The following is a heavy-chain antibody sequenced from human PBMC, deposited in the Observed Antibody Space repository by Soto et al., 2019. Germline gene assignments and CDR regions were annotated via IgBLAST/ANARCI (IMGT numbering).Heavy chain of an antibody. CDR2: ISAYNGNT. V-gene: IGHV1-18*01. Sequence: QVQLVQSGAEVKKPGASVKVSCKASGYTFTSYGISWVRQAPGQGLEWMGWISAYNGNTNYAQKLQGRVSMTTDTXXSXAXXELRSLRSDDTAVYYCARVGWLPAAMLGYYYGMDVWGQGTTVTVSS. J-gene: IGHJ6*02. D-gene: IGHD2-2*01. CDR3: ARVGWLPAAMLGYYYGMDV. CDR1: GYTFTSYG.